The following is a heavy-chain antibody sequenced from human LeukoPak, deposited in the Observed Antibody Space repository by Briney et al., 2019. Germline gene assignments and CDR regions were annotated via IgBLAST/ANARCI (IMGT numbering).Heavy chain of an antibody. V-gene: IGHV4-59*01. CDR3: ARARLWTTGFGFDI. CDR1: GGSISSYY. CDR2: IYCSGST. D-gene: IGHD3-16*01. Sequence: PSETLSLTCTVSGGSISSYYWSWIRQPPGKGLEWIGYIYCSGSTNYNPSLKSRVTISVDTSKNQFSLKLSSVTAADTAVYYCARARLWTTGFGFDIWGQGTMVTVSS. J-gene: IGHJ3*02.